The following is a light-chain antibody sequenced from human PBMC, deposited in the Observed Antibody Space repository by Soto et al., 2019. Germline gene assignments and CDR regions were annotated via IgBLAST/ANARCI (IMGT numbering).Light chain of an antibody. J-gene: IGLJ1*01. CDR1: RSDVGNYDY. CDR3: SSYTATNTLVV. V-gene: IGLV2-14*01. Sequence: QSALTQPASVSGSPGQSITISCTGARSDVGNYDYVSWYQQHPGKAPKLIMYAVSHRPLGVSSRFSGSKSGNTASLTISGLQAEDEAAYYCSSYTATNTLVVFGTGTKVTVL. CDR2: AVS.